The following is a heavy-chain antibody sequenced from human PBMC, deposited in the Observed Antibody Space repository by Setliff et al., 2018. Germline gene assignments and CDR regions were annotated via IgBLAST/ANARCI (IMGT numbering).Heavy chain of an antibody. J-gene: IGHJ5*02. Sequence: GGSLRLSCAPSGFSFKNYWMTWVRQGPGKGLEWVASIKEDENMNYADSVKGRFTISRDNAKNSLHLQMNSLRAEDTAVYYCARGHTSMAPWGQGTLVTVSS. V-gene: IGHV3-7*03. CDR2: IKEDENMN. D-gene: IGHD5-18*01. CDR1: GFSFKNYW. CDR3: ARGHTSMAP.